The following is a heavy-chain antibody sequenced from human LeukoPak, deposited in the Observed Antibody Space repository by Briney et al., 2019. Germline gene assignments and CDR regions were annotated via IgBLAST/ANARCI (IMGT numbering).Heavy chain of an antibody. V-gene: IGHV4-34*01. Sequence: SETLSLTCAVYGGSFSGYYWSWVRQPPGKGLEWIGEINHSGSTNYNPSLKSRVTISVDTSKNQFSLKLSSVTAADTAVYYCARGRGSTKGVRYYYYMDVWGKGTTVTVSS. CDR2: INHSGST. CDR1: GGSFSGYY. D-gene: IGHD2-2*01. CDR3: ARGRGSTKGVRYYYYMDV. J-gene: IGHJ6*03.